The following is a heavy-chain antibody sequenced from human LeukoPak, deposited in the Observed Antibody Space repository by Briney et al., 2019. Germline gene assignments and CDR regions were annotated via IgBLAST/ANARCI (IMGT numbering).Heavy chain of an antibody. CDR2: IDYSGST. Sequence: PSETLSLTCTVSGGSLSSINNYWGWIRQPPGKGLEWIGSIDYSGSTYYNPSVKSRVPISVHTSKNQYSLKLSSVTAADTAVYYCARDQLGEYYDFGSGYSNCWFDPWGQGTLVTVSS. V-gene: IGHV4-39*07. J-gene: IGHJ5*02. D-gene: IGHD3-3*01. CDR1: GGSLSSINNY. CDR3: ARDQLGEYYDFGSGYSNCWFDP.